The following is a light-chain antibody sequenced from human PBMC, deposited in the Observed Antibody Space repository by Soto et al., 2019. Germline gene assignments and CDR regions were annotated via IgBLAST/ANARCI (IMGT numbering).Light chain of an antibody. V-gene: IGKV1-39*01. J-gene: IGKJ2*01. CDR3: QQTYNTPYT. Sequence: IHMTQSPTSLSVSVGDRVTITCRASQRITTYLNWYQQKPGEAPKLLISTSGTLQRGVPSRFTGSGSGTDFTLTITGLQRADFATYFCQQTYNTPYTFGQGTKLEIK. CDR1: QRITTY. CDR2: TSG.